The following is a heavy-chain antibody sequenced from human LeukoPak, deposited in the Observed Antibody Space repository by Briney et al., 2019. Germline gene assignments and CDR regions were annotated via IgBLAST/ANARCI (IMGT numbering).Heavy chain of an antibody. V-gene: IGHV3-30*02. Sequence: GSLRLSCAASGFTFSRYGMHWVRQAPGKGLEWVAFIRYDGSNKYYADSVKGRFTISRDNAKNSLYLQMNSLRAEDTALYYCANWRNYYYGMDVWGQGTTVTVSS. CDR1: GFTFSRYG. CDR3: ANWRNYYYGMDV. J-gene: IGHJ6*02. CDR2: IRYDGSNK.